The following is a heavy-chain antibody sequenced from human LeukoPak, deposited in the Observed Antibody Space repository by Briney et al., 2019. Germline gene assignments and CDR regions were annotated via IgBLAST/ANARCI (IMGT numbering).Heavy chain of an antibody. Sequence: GVSVKVSCKASGYTFTSYDINWVRQATGQGLEWMGWMNPDSGNTGYAQKLQGRVTMTRNTSLSTAYMELSSLTSEDTAVYYCARGLRIAVAVTIDYWGRGTLVTVSS. CDR3: ARGLRIAVAVTIDY. V-gene: IGHV1-8*01. CDR2: MNPDSGNT. D-gene: IGHD6-19*01. J-gene: IGHJ4*02. CDR1: GYTFTSYD.